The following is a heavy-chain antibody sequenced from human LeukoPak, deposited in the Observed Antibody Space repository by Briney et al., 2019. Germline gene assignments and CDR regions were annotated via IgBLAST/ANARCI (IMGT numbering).Heavy chain of an antibody. J-gene: IGHJ4*02. CDR1: GGTFSSYA. Sequence: SVTVSCKASGGTFSSYAISWVRQAPGQGLEWMGRIIPILGIANYAQKFQGRVTITADKSTSTAYMELSSLRSEDTAVYYCARDDGYSYVGYWGQGTLVTVSS. CDR3: ARDDGYSYVGY. D-gene: IGHD5-18*01. CDR2: IIPILGIA. V-gene: IGHV1-69*04.